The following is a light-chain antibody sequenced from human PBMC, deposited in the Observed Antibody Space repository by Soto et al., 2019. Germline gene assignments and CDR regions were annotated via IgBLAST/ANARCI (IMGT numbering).Light chain of an antibody. Sequence: VLPQSPGTLSLSPGESATLSCRASQTVSITYLTWYQQKPGQAPRLLIFGASKRATGFPDRFSGSGSGRDFTLTISGLESEDFAVYYCQQYGSSPLISFGQGTRLEIK. CDR1: QTVSITY. V-gene: IGKV3-20*01. J-gene: IGKJ5*01. CDR3: QQYGSSPLIS. CDR2: GAS.